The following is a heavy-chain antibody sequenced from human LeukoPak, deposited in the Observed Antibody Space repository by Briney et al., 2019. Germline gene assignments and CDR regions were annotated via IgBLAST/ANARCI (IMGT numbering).Heavy chain of an antibody. CDR3: ARSIVGVRKRNDY. V-gene: IGHV1-8*01. CDR1: GYTFTSYD. D-gene: IGHD1-26*01. CDR2: MNPNSGHT. J-gene: IGHJ4*02. Sequence: ASVKVSCKASGYTFTSYDIIWVRQASGQGLEWMGWMNPNSGHTGYAQKFQGRVTMTGTTSISTGYMELTSLTSEDSAVYYWARSIVGVRKRNDYWGQGTLVTVSS.